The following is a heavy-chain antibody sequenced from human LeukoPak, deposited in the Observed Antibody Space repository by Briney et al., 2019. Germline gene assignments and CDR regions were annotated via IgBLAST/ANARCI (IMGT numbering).Heavy chain of an antibody. CDR1: GGSISSGGYS. Sequence: SETLSLTCTVSGGSISSGGYSWSWIRQPAGKRLEWIGRVYATGSTNYNPSLKSRVTMSIDTSKNQFSLKLTSVTAADTAVYYCAGGGDSLYWYFSLWGRGTLVTVSS. CDR2: VYATGST. CDR3: AGGGDSLYWYFSL. J-gene: IGHJ2*01. V-gene: IGHV4-61*02. D-gene: IGHD3-16*01.